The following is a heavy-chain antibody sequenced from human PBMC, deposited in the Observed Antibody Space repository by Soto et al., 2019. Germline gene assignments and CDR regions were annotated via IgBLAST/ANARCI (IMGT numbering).Heavy chain of an antibody. CDR2: IGTAGDT. V-gene: IGHV3-13*01. J-gene: IGHJ6*03. Sequence: GGSLRLSCAASGFTFSSYDMHWVRQATGKGLEWVSAIGTAGDTYYPGSVKGRFTISRENAKNSLYLQMNSLRAGDTAVYYCARSAGRFGELTNYYYYMDVWGKGTTVTVSS. CDR3: ARSAGRFGELTNYYYYMDV. CDR1: GFTFSSYD. D-gene: IGHD3-10*01.